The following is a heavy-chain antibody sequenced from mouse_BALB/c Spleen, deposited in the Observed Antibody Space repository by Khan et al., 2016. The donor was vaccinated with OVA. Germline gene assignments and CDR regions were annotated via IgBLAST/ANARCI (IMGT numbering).Heavy chain of an antibody. CDR2: IWSDGST. CDR1: GYSLTNYG. D-gene: IGHD2-10*01. Sequence: VQLKESGPGLVAPSQSLSITCTISGYSLTNYGVHWVRKPPGKGLEWLVVIWSDGSTTYNSALNSRLTISKDNSKSQVFLKMNSLQTDDTAMYFCARQPYYHYNIMDYWGQGTSVTVSS. J-gene: IGHJ4*01. CDR3: ARQPYYHYNIMDY. V-gene: IGHV2-6-1*01.